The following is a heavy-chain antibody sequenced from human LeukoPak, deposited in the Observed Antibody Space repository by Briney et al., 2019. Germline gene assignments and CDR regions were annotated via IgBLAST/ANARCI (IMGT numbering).Heavy chain of an antibody. J-gene: IGHJ4*02. CDR3: ATKGPRRGYFDY. CDR1: GGSVSSDSYY. V-gene: IGHV4-61*01. CDR2: IYYTGST. Sequence: SETLSLTCTVSGGSVSSDSYYWSWIRQPPGKGLEWIGHIYYTGSTNYNPSLKSRVTISVDMSKNQFSLKLTSVTAADTAVYYCATKGPRRGYFDYWGQGTLVAVSS.